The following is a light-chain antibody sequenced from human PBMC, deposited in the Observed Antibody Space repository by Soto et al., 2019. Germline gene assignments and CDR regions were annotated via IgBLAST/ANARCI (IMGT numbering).Light chain of an antibody. Sequence: IQMTQSPSSLSASVGATVTITCRASQTISFYLNWYQQKPGRTPNLLLYATSSLQSGVPSRFDGSGSGTEFTLTISSLQPDDFATYYCQQSFSTPHTFGQGTKLELK. CDR2: ATS. CDR3: QQSFSTPHT. J-gene: IGKJ2*01. V-gene: IGKV1-39*01. CDR1: QTISFY.